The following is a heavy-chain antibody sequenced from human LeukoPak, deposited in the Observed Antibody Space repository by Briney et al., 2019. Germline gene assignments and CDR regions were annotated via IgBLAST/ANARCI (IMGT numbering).Heavy chain of an antibody. J-gene: IGHJ4*02. Sequence: SETLSLTCTLSIVTISRYYWSSIRQSPGGGLEWIGYIYSSGSTNSNPSLKSRVSISVDMSKNEFSLKLNSVTAADTAVYYCARHNSAVGARFIWGQGTLVTVSS. V-gene: IGHV4-59*08. D-gene: IGHD1-26*01. CDR1: IVTISRYY. CDR2: IYSSGST. CDR3: ARHNSAVGARFI.